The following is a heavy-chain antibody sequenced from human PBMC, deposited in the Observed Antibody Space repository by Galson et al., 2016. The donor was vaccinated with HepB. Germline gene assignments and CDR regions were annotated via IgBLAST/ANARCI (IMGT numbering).Heavy chain of an antibody. CDR2: IKRDGTEK. D-gene: IGHD2-2*01. J-gene: IGHJ2*01. Sequence: SLRLSCAASGFTFSNYWMSWVRQAPGKGLEWVANIKRDGTEKYYVDSVKGRFTISRDNAKNSLYLQMNSLRAEDTAVYYCARDFRYCSSTSCPASWYFDLWGRGTLVTVSS. CDR3: ARDFRYCSSTSCPASWYFDL. V-gene: IGHV3-7*01. CDR1: GFTFSNYW.